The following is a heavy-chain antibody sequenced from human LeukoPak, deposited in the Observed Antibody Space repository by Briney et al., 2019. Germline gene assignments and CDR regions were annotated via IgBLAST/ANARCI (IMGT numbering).Heavy chain of an antibody. CDR1: GLTFSKYS. V-gene: IGHV3-23*01. D-gene: IGHD4-17*01. CDR3: ARVSMTTVTRSLYYFDY. CDR2: ISGSGGST. J-gene: IGHJ4*02. Sequence: PGGSLRLSCAASGLTFSKYSMTWVRQAPGKGLEWVSAISGSGGSTYYADSVKGRFTISRDNSKNTLYLQMNSLRAEDTAVYYCARVSMTTVTRSLYYFDYWGQGTLVTVSS.